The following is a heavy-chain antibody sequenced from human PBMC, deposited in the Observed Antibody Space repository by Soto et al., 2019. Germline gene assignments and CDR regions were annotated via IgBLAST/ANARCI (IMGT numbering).Heavy chain of an antibody. V-gene: IGHV4-59*01. CDR1: GCSISGSY. D-gene: IGHD6-19*01. CDR3: ARSVAVPGAHIDY. J-gene: IGHJ4*02. CDR2: VYYTGST. Sequence: TLSLTCSVSGCSISGSYCSWIRQSPGKGLEWLGYVYYTGSTNYSPSLRSRVSISVDTSKNEFSLRLSSVTAADTAVYFCARSVAVPGAHIDYWGQGTQVTVSS.